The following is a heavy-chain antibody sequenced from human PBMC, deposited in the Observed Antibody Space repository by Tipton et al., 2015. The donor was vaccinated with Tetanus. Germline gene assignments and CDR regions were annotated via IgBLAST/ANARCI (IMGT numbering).Heavy chain of an antibody. J-gene: IGHJ4*02. CDR3: VRGRGLGAYSFGFEY. CDR1: GGLITTGGYS. D-gene: IGHD5-12*01. Sequence: TLSLTCNVSGGLITTGGYSWGWIRQPPGQGLEWLGYIYQTDSTYYNPSVRSRLTLSLRRSKNQVSLKLTSVTAADTAVYYCVRGRGLGAYSFGFEYWGQGTQVTVSS. CDR2: IYQTDST. V-gene: IGHV4-30-2*01.